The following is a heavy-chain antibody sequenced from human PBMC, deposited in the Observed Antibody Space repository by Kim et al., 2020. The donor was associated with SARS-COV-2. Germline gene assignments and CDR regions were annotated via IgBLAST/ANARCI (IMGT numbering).Heavy chain of an antibody. V-gene: IGHV3-11*03. D-gene: IGHD1-26*01. Sequence: YADSVKGRFTISRDNAKKSLYLQMNSLRVEDTAVYYCAGRGTMGAVSLPRWGQGTPVTVS. CDR3: AGRGTMGAVSLPR. J-gene: IGHJ4*02.